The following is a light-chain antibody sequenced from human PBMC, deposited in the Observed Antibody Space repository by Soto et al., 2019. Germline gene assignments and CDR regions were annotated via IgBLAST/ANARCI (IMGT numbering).Light chain of an antibody. V-gene: IGLV2-8*01. CDR2: EVT. CDR1: NVGEYDY. CDR3: SSFAGSNIWV. Sequence: QSALTQPPSASGSPGQSVTISCTGSNVGEYDYVSWYQQHPGKAPKLMIHEVTKRPSGVPDRCSGSKSGNTASLTVSGLQAEDEADYYCSSFAGSNIWVFGGGTKLTVL. J-gene: IGLJ3*02.